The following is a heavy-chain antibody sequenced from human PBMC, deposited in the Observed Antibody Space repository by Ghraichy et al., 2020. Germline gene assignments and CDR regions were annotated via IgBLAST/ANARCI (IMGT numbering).Heavy chain of an antibody. Sequence: SQTLSLTCTVSGGSISSYYWSWIRQPPGKGLEWIGYIYYSGSTNYNPSLKSRVTISVDTSKNQFSLKLSSVTAADTAVYYCARHPLKAAAGRPDRSSAFDIWGQGTMVTVSS. D-gene: IGHD6-13*01. V-gene: IGHV4-59*01. CDR2: IYYSGST. J-gene: IGHJ3*02. CDR3: ARHPLKAAAGRPDRSSAFDI. CDR1: GGSISSYY.